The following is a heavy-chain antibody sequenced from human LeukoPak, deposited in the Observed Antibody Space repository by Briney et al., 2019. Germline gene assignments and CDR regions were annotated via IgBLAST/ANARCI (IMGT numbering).Heavy chain of an antibody. Sequence: PGRSLRLSCAASGFTFSSYGMHWVRQAPGKGLEWVAVIWYDGSNKYYADSVKGRFTISRDNSKNTLYLQMNSLRAEDTAVYYCAREFDSYYFDYWGQGILVTVSS. CDR3: AREFDSYYFDY. D-gene: IGHD6-6*01. V-gene: IGHV3-33*01. J-gene: IGHJ4*02. CDR2: IWYDGSNK. CDR1: GFTFSSYG.